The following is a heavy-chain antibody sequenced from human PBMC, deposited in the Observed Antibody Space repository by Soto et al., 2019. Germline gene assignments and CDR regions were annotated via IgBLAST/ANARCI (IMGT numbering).Heavy chain of an antibody. V-gene: IGHV5-51*01. CDR2: IYPGDSDT. D-gene: IGHD6-13*01. CDR1: GYSFTSYL. CDR3: ARTAAAGKYYYGMDV. J-gene: IGHJ6*02. Sequence: HGESLKISYTGSGYSFTSYLIGWVRQMPGKGLECMGIIYPGDSDTRYSPSFQGQVTISADKSISTAYLQWSSLKASDTAMYYCARTAAAGKYYYGMDVWGQGTTVTVSS.